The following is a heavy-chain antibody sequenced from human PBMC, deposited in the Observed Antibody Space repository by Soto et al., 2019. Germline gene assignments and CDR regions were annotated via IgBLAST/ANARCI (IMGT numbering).Heavy chain of an antibody. J-gene: IGHJ4*02. CDR2: ISAYNGNT. CDR3: ARVGYCSSTSCYPEDY. Sequence: ASVKVSCKASGYTFTSYGISWVRQAPGQGLEWMGWISAYNGNTNYAQKLQGRVTMTTDTSTSTAYMELRSLRSDDTAVYYCARVGYCSSTSCYPEDYWGQGTLVTVSS. CDR1: GYTFTSYG. D-gene: IGHD2-2*01. V-gene: IGHV1-18*01.